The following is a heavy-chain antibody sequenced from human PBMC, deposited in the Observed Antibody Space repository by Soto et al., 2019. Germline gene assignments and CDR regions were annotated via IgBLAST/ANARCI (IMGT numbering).Heavy chain of an antibody. Sequence: PSETLSLTCTVSGASISSYYWSWIRQPPGKGLEWVGFIFHSGSTNCNPSLKSRVTFSVDTSKNQFSLKLTSVTAADTAVYYCARDLMSDGDAFDIWGQGTMVTVSS. CDR1: GASISSYY. J-gene: IGHJ3*02. CDR3: ARDLMSDGDAFDI. CDR2: IFHSGST. V-gene: IGHV4-59*01. D-gene: IGHD2-8*01.